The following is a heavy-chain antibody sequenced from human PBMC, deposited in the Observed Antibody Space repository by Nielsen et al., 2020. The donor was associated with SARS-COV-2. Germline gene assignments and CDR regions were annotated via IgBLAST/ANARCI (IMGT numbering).Heavy chain of an antibody. CDR3: ARATTYCNGGSCYPRPPNWFDP. CDR1: GFTFSSYS. CDR2: ISSSSSTI. J-gene: IGHJ5*02. V-gene: IGHV3-48*02. Sequence: GESLKISCAASGFTFSSYSMNWVRQAPGKGLEWVSYISSSSSTIYYADSVKGRFTISRDNAKNSLYLQMNSLRDEDTAVYYCARATTYCNGGSCYPRPPNWFDPWGQGTLVTVSS. D-gene: IGHD2-15*01.